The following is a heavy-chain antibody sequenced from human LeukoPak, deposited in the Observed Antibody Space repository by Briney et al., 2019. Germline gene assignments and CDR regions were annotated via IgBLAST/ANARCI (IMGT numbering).Heavy chain of an antibody. V-gene: IGHV4-38-2*01. CDR1: GYSISSGYY. D-gene: IGHD6-19*01. J-gene: IGHJ4*02. Sequence: SETLSLTCAVSGYSISSGYYWGWIRQPPGKGLEWIGSIYYSGSTYYNPSLKSRVTISVDTSKNQFSLKLSSVTAADTAVYYCASRYSSGWYGVDFWGRGTLVTVSS. CDR2: IYYSGST. CDR3: ASRYSSGWYGVDF.